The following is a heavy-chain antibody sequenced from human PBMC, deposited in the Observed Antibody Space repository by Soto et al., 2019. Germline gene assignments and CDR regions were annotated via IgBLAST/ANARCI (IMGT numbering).Heavy chain of an antibody. CDR3: ARDIYGDLYGGDY. CDR1: GFTFSSYG. CDR2: IWYDGSNK. D-gene: IGHD4-17*01. V-gene: IGHV3-33*01. J-gene: IGHJ4*02. Sequence: QVQLVESGGGVVQPGRSLRLSCAASGFTFSSYGMHWVRQAPGKGLEWVAVIWYDGSNKYYADSVKGRFTISRHNSKNTLYLQMNSLRAEDTAVYYCARDIYGDLYGGDYWGQGTLVTVSS.